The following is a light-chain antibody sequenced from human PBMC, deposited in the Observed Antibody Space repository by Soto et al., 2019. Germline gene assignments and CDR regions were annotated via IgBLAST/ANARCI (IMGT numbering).Light chain of an antibody. V-gene: IGLV8-61*01. CDR3: VLYMGSGINWV. Sequence: QAVVTQEPSFSVSPGGTVTLTCGLSSDSVSTSYYPSWYQQTPGQAPRTLIYSTNTRSSGVPDRFSGSILGNKAALTITGAQADDESDYYCVLYMGSGINWVFGGGTQLTVL. J-gene: IGLJ3*02. CDR1: SDSVSTSYY. CDR2: STN.